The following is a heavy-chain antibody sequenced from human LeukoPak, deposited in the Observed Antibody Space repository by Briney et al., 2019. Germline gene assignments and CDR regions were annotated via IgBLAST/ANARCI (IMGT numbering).Heavy chain of an antibody. V-gene: IGHV3-21*01. CDR2: ISSSSTYI. Sequence: GGSLRLSCAASGFTFSTYGMNWVRQAPGKGPEWVSSISSSSTYIFYADSVKGRFTISRDNAQNSLYLQMNSPRAEDTAVYYCARDLVLGGQGTLVTVSS. D-gene: IGHD3-10*01. CDR3: ARDLVL. CDR1: GFTFSTYG. J-gene: IGHJ4*02.